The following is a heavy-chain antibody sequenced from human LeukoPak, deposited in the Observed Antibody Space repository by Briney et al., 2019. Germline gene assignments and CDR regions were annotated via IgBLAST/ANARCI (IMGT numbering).Heavy chain of an antibody. CDR2: IYSDNT. D-gene: IGHD4/OR15-4a*01. V-gene: IGHV3-53*01. Sequence: VGSLRLSCTVSGFTVSSNSMSWVRQAPGKGLEWVSFIYSDNTHYSDSVKGRFTISRDNSKNTLYLQMNSLRVEDTAVYYCARRAGAYSHPYDYWGQGTLVTVSS. CDR1: GFTVSSNS. J-gene: IGHJ4*02. CDR3: ARRAGAYSHPYDY.